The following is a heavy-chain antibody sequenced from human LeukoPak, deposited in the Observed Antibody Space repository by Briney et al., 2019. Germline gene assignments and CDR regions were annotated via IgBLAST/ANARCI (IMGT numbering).Heavy chain of an antibody. CDR1: GYTFTSYD. Sequence: GASVKVSCKASGYTFTSYDINWVRQATGQGLEWMGWMNPNSGNTGYAQKFQGRVTMTRSTSISTAYMELSSLRSEDTAVYYCARGWATTRRRDYYMDVWGKGTTVTVSS. V-gene: IGHV1-8*01. J-gene: IGHJ6*03. D-gene: IGHD1-1*01. CDR3: ARGWATTRRRDYYMDV. CDR2: MNPNSGNT.